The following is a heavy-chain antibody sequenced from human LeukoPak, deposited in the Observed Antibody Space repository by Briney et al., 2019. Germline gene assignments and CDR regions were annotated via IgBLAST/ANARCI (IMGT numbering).Heavy chain of an antibody. CDR3: ARVSARLHYDFWSGYYTGWAFDI. CDR1: GGTFSSYA. Sequence: SVKVSCKASGGTFSSYAISWVRQAPGQGLEWMGRIIPIFGTANYAQKFQGRVTITTDESTSTAYMELSSLRSEDTAVYYCARVSARLHYDFWSGYYTGWAFDIWGQGTMVTVSS. D-gene: IGHD3-3*01. CDR2: IIPIFGTA. J-gene: IGHJ3*02. V-gene: IGHV1-69*05.